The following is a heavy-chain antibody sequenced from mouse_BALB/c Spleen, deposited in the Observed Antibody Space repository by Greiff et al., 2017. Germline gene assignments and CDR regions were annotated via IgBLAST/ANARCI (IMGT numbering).Heavy chain of an antibody. CDR2: ISYDGSN. Sequence: EVQLQQSGPGLVKPSQSLSLTCSVTGYSITSGYYWHWIRQFPGNTLEWMGYISYDGSNNYNPSLKNRISITRDTSKNQFFLKLNSVTTEDTATYYCAREGYYGERFYAMDYWGQGTSVTVSS. CDR1: GYSITSGYY. D-gene: IGHD1-1*01. V-gene: IGHV3-6*02. J-gene: IGHJ4*01. CDR3: AREGYYGERFYAMDY.